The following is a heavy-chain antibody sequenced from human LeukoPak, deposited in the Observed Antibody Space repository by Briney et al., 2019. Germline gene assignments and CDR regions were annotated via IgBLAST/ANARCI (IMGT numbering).Heavy chain of an antibody. CDR3: AKDEIQGVVGAGPGY. D-gene: IGHD1-26*01. CDR2: IHNDGNNK. Sequence: GGSLRLSCAASGFTFSSYGIHWVRQAPGKGLEWVAFIHNDGNNKFYADSVKGRFTISRDNSENSLYLQMNSLRTEDTAIYHCAKDEIQGVVGAGPGYWGQGTLVTDCS. CDR1: GFTFSSYG. V-gene: IGHV3-30*02. J-gene: IGHJ4*02.